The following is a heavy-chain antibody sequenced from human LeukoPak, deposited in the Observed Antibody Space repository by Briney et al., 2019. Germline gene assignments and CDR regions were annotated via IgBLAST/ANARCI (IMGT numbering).Heavy chain of an antibody. CDR1: GITFRTYA. J-gene: IGHJ5*02. V-gene: IGHV3-23*01. CDR3: ARGDCGGTTCRWFDP. D-gene: IGHD2-21*01. Sequence: GGSLRLSCAASGITFRTYAMTWVRQPPGKGLEWVSSISSSGTGTYYADSVKGRFTISRDNSKNTLYLQMNSLRADDTAVYHCARGDCGGTTCRWFDPWGQGTLVTVSS. CDR2: ISSSGTGT.